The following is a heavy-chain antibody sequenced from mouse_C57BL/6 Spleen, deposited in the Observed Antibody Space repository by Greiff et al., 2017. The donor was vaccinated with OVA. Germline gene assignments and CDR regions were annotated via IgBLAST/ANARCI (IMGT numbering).Heavy chain of an antibody. CDR2: IDPSDSYT. V-gene: IGHV1-69*01. J-gene: IGHJ3*01. CDR3: ASKVGYSFAF. CDR1: GYTFTSYW. Sequence: QVQLQQPGAELVMPGASVKLSCKASGYTFTSYWMHWVKQRPGQGLEWIGEIDPSDSYTNYNQKFKGKSTLTVDKSSSTAYMQLSSLTSEDAAVYYCASKVGYSFAFWGPGTLFTVSA. D-gene: IGHD2-3*01.